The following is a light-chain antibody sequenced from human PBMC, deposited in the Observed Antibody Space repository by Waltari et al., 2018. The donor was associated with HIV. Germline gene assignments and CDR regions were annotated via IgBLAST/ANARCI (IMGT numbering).Light chain of an antibody. J-gene: IGLJ3*02. CDR2: SND. Sequence: QSVLTQPPPVSGTPGQNVTIPCSGTSTNIGCHIVNWYQQVPEAAPKLLIHSNDQRPSGVPDRFSGSKSGTSASLAISGLQSADEADYYCAAWDDSLNGMFGGGTKLTV. CDR1: STNIGCHI. V-gene: IGLV1-44*01. CDR3: AAWDDSLNGM.